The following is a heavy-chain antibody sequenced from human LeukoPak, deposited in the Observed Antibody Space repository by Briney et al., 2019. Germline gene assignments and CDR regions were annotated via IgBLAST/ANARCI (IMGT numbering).Heavy chain of an antibody. J-gene: IGHJ4*02. D-gene: IGHD1-26*01. V-gene: IGHV3-23*01. CDR2: ISGSGGST. CDR3: AKGATGGSYYFDY. Sequence: GGSLRLSCAASGFTFSSYAMNWVRQAPGKGLEWVSGISGSGGSTYYADSLKGRFTISRDNSRNTLYRQMNSLRADDTAVYYCAKGATGGSYYFDYWGQGTLVTVSS. CDR1: GFTFSSYA.